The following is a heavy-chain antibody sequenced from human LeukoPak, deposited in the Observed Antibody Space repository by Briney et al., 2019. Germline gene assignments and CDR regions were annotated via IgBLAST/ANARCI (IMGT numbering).Heavy chain of an antibody. Sequence: ASVKVSCKVSGYTLTELSMHWVRQAPGKGLEWMGGFDPEDGETIYAQKFQGRVTMTEDTSTDTAYMELSSLRSEDTAVYYCATEGGRSDYDILTGYLSFGYWGQGTLVTVSS. CDR3: ATEGGRSDYDILTGYLSFGY. CDR1: GYTLTELS. V-gene: IGHV1-24*01. D-gene: IGHD3-9*01. J-gene: IGHJ4*02. CDR2: FDPEDGET.